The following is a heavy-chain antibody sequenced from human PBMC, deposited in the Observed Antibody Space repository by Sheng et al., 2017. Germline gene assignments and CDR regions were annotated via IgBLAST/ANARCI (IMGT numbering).Heavy chain of an antibody. Sequence: QVQLVESGGGVVQPGRSLRLSCAASGFTFSSYGMHWVRQAPGKGLEWVAVIWYDGSNKYYADSVKGRFTISRDNSKNTLYLQMNSLRAEDTAVYYCARGPSYCGGDCYPRASPTTYYGMDVWGQGTTVTVSS. CDR2: IWYDGSNK. D-gene: IGHD2-21*02. CDR1: GFTFSSYG. V-gene: IGHV3-33*01. CDR3: ARGPSYCGGDCYPRASPTTYYGMDV. J-gene: IGHJ6*02.